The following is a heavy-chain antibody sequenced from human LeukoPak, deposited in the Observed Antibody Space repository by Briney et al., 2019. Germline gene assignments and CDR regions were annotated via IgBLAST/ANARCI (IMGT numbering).Heavy chain of an antibody. J-gene: IGHJ6*03. CDR1: GYTFTSYA. Sequence: GASVKVSCKASGYTFTSYAMNWVRQAPGQGLEWMGWINTNTGNPTYAQGFTGRFVFSLDTSVSTAYLQISSLKAEDTAVYYCARAVEWELLKRKDYYYYYYMDVWGKGTTVTVSS. CDR2: INTNTGNP. V-gene: IGHV7-4-1*02. CDR3: ARAVEWELLKRKDYYYYYYMDV. D-gene: IGHD1-26*01.